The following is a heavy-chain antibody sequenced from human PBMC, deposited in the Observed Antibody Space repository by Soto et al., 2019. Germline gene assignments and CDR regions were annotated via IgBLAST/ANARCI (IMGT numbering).Heavy chain of an antibody. CDR1: GLTFSSYW. V-gene: IGHV3-74*01. CDR2: INTDGSST. J-gene: IGHJ4*02. Sequence: GGSLRLSCAASGLTFSSYWMHWVRQAPGKGLVWVSRINTDGSSTTYADSVKGRFTISRDNTKNTLYLQMNSLRVVDTAVYYCARASGSNIHFDYWGQGTLVTVSS. CDR3: ARASGSNIHFDY. D-gene: IGHD1-26*01.